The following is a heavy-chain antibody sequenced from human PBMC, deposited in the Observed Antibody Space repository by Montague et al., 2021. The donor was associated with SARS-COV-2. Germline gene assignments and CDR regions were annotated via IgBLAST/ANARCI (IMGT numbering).Heavy chain of an antibody. CDR3: AKGFQPYSYESSGFCTFDY. Sequence: SLRLSCAASGFTFSSYAMSWVRQAPGKGLEWVSVIYSGSSSTWYADSVKGRFTISRDNPKNTLYLHMNSLRVDDTAVYYCAKGFQPYSYESSGFCTFDYWGQGTLVTVSS. J-gene: IGHJ4*02. CDR2: IYSGSSST. D-gene: IGHD3-22*01. CDR1: GFTFSSYA. V-gene: IGHV3-23*03.